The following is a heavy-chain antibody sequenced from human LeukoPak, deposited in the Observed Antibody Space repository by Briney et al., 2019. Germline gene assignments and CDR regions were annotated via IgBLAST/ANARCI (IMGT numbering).Heavy chain of an antibody. D-gene: IGHD6-13*01. J-gene: IGHJ4*02. CDR3: AKDLVSSSWDDY. CDR1: GFTFSSYG. V-gene: IGHV3-23*01. CDR2: ISGSGGST. Sequence: PGGSLRLSCAASGFTFSSYGMSWVRQAPGKGLEWVSAISGSGGSTYYADSVKGRFTISRDNSKNTLYPQMNSLRAEDTAVYYCAKDLVSSSWDDYWGQGTLVTVSS.